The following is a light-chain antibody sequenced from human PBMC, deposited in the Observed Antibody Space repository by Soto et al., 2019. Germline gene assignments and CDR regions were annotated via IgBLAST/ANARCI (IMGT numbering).Light chain of an antibody. CDR2: DDN. Sequence: QSGLTHTASVSGSPGQSITMSCTGSRSDVGGYNLVSWYQQHPGKAPKLLISDDNKRPSGVSDRFSGSKSGNTASLTISGLQAEDEGDYYCSSYAGRITLVFGGGTKLTVL. CDR1: RSDVGGYNL. CDR3: SSYAGRITLV. J-gene: IGLJ2*01. V-gene: IGLV2-23*01.